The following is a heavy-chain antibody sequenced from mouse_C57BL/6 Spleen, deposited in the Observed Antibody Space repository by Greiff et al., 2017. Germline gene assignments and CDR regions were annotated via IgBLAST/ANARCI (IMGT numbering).Heavy chain of an antibody. J-gene: IGHJ2*01. CDR3: AREDYYGSSRGFAY. Sequence: EVQGVESGGGLVKPGGSLKLSCAASGFTFSSYAMSWVRQTPEKRLEWVATISDGGSYTYYPDNVKGRFTISRANDKNNLYLQMSHLNAEETAMYYCAREDYYGSSRGFAYWGQGTTLTVSS. CDR1: GFTFSSYA. CDR2: ISDGGSYT. D-gene: IGHD1-1*01. V-gene: IGHV5-4*01.